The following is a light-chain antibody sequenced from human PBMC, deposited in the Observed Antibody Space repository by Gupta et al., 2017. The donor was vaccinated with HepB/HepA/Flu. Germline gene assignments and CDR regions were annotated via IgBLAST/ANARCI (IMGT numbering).Light chain of an antibody. CDR1: KLGDKY. CDR3: QAWDSSTAV. Sequence: SYALTQPPSVSVSPGQTASITCSGEKLGDKYACWYQQKPGQSPVLVIYQDSKRPSGIPELFSGSNTRNTATLTISGTQAMDEADYYCQAWDSSTAVFGGGTKLTVL. J-gene: IGLJ2*01. CDR2: QDS. V-gene: IGLV3-1*01.